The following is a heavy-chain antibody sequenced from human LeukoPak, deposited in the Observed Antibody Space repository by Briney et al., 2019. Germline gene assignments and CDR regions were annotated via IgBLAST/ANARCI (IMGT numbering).Heavy chain of an antibody. CDR1: GFTFSIYA. Sequence: GGSLRLSCAASGFTFSIYAMSWVRQAPGKGLQWVSSITSRGESTWYVDSVRGRFTITRDNSENTLYLQMHSLRAEDTAVYYCARDRPNYYGSDGHYYRRDGDYWGRGTLVSVSS. CDR3: ARDRPNYYGSDGHYYRRDGDY. D-gene: IGHD3-22*01. J-gene: IGHJ4*02. V-gene: IGHV3-23*01. CDR2: ITSRGEST.